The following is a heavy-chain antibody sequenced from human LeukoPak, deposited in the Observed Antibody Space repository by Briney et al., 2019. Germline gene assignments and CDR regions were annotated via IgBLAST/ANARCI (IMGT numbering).Heavy chain of an antibody. CDR3: ARDVTAAGIFGY. Sequence: PGRSLRLSCAASGFTFTNYPMFWVRLAPAKGLEWVSSISYDGTKQDYTDSVKGRFTISRDNSNNTVFLQMNSLRAEDTAVYYCARDVTAAGIFGYWGQGTLVTVSS. CDR1: GFTFTNYP. CDR2: ISYDGTKQ. D-gene: IGHD6-13*01. V-gene: IGHV3-30-3*01. J-gene: IGHJ4*02.